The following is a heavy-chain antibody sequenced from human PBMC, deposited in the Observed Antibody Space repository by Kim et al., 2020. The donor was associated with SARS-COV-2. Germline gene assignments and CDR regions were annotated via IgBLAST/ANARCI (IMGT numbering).Heavy chain of an antibody. D-gene: IGHD1-7*01. CDR2: IRSKAYGGTT. V-gene: IGHV3-49*03. CDR3: TRALEEVELAYYYYYGMDV. Sequence: GGSLRLSCTASGFTFGDYAMSWFRQAPGKGLEWVGFIRSKAYGGTTEYAASVKGRFTISRDDSKSIAYLQMNSLKTEDTAVYYCTRALEEVELAYYYYYGMDVWGQGTTVTVSS. J-gene: IGHJ6*02. CDR1: GFTFGDYA.